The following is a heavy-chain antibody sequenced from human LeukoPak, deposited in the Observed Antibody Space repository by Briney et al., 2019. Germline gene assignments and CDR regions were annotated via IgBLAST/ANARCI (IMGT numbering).Heavy chain of an antibody. CDR1: GGSISSSSCY. Sequence: PSETLSLTCTVSGGSISSSSCYWGWIRQPPGKGLEWIGSIYYSGSTYYNPSLKSRVTISVDTSKNQFSLKLSSVTAADTAVYCCARHWRNGYYFDYWGQGTLVTVSS. J-gene: IGHJ4*02. D-gene: IGHD1-1*01. CDR2: IYYSGST. CDR3: ARHWRNGYYFDY. V-gene: IGHV4-39*01.